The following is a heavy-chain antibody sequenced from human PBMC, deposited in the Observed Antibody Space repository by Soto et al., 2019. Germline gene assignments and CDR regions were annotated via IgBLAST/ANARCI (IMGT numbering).Heavy chain of an antibody. CDR1: GDTFGRFT. Sequence: SVKVSCKASGDTFGRFTINWVRQAPGQGLEWMGGIKPISDITNYAQRFQGRVTFTSDASTSTVYLELSSLRSEDTAMYYCARDPSTINKLIGVWFDPWGQGTLVTVSS. CDR2: IKPISDIT. J-gene: IGHJ5*02. V-gene: IGHV1-69*13. D-gene: IGHD4-4*01. CDR3: ARDPSTINKLIGVWFDP.